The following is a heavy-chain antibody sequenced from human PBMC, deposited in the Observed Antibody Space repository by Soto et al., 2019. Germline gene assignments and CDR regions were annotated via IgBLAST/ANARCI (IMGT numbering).Heavy chain of an antibody. CDR1: GGSFSGYY. V-gene: IGHV4-34*01. CDR3: ARGDGHFTNGVCYIGRQENYYYYGMDV. J-gene: IGHJ6*02. Sequence: PSETLSLTCAVYGGSFSGYYWSWIRQPPGKGLEWIGEINHSGSTNYNPSHKSRVTISVDTSKNQLSMKLSSVTAADTTVYYCARGDGHFTNGVCYIGRQENYYYYGMDVWGQGTTVTVSS. CDR2: INHSGST. D-gene: IGHD2-8*01.